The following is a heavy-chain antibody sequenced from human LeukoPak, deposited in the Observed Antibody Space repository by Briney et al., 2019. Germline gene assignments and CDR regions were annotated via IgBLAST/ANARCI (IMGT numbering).Heavy chain of an antibody. D-gene: IGHD6-19*01. J-gene: IGHJ4*02. V-gene: IGHV3-23*01. Sequence: GGSLRLSRAASGFTFSSYGMHWVRQAPGKGLEWVSAISGRGGGTYYADSVKGRFSISRDTSKNTLYLQMSSLRAEDTAVYYCAKAYWPGVAVAGSLDYWGQGTLVTVSS. CDR2: ISGRGGGT. CDR1: GFTFSSYG. CDR3: AKAYWPGVAVAGSLDY.